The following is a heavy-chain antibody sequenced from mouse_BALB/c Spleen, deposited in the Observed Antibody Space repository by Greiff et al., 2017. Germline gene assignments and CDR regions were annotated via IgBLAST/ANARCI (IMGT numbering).Heavy chain of an antibody. J-gene: IGHJ4*01. V-gene: IGHV5-17*02. CDR2: ISSGSSTI. CDR3: ATPLTGTDAMDY. Sequence: EVMLVESGGGLVQPGGSRKLSCAASGFTFSSFGMHWVRQAPEKGLEWVAYISSGSSTIYYADTVKGRFTISRDNPKNTLFLQMTSLRSEDTAMYYCATPLTGTDAMDYWGQGTSVTVSS. CDR1: GFTFSSFG. D-gene: IGHD4-1*01.